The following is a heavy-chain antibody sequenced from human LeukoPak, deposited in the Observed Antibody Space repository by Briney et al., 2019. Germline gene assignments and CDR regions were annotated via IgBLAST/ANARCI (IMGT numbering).Heavy chain of an antibody. D-gene: IGHD3-22*01. CDR1: GGSISSYY. J-gene: IGHJ4*02. CDR2: IYTSGTT. V-gene: IGHV4-4*07. CDR3: EAYYYDSSGYYSDY. Sequence: KTSETLSLTCTVSGGSISSYYWSWIRQPAGKGLEWIGRIYTSGTTHYNPSLKSRVTISVDTSKNQFSLKLSSVTAADTAVYYCEAYYYDSSGYYSDYWGQGTLVTVSS.